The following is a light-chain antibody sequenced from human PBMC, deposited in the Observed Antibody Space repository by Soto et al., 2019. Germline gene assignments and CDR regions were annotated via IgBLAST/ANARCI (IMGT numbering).Light chain of an antibody. V-gene: IGLV3-21*04. CDR2: YDS. CDR1: NIGSKS. Sequence: SYELTQAPSVSVAPGKTARITCGGNNIGSKSVHWYQQKPGQAPVLVIYYDSDRPSGIPERFSGSNSGNTATLTISRVEAGDEADYYCQVWDSSCDHYVFGTGTKVTVL. CDR3: QVWDSSCDHYV. J-gene: IGLJ1*01.